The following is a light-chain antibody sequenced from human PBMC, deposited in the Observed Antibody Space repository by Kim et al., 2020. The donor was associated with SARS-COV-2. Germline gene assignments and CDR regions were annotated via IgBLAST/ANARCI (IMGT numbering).Light chain of an antibody. J-gene: IGLJ1*01. CDR2: EVT. CDR1: RSDFGGCGGYTY. V-gene: IGLV2-8*01. CDR3: TTHANNNYI. Sequence: SVTIPCSATRSDFGGCGGYTYVSWYQQHPGKAPKLIIYEVTKRPSGVPDRFSGSKSGNTASLTVSGLQAEDEADYYCTTHANNNYIFGTGTKVTVL.